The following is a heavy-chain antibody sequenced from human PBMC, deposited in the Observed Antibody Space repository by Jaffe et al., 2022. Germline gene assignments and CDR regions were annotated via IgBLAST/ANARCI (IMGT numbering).Heavy chain of an antibody. CDR3: VRHTGRILGYCSGGSCKHTVYYYYMDV. CDR2: IYPGDSDT. Sequence: EVQLVQSGAEVKKPGESLKISCKGSGYSFTSYWIGWVRQMPGKGLEWMGIIYPGDSDTRYSPSFQGQVTISADKSISTAYLQWSSLKASDTAMYYCVRHTGRILGYCSGGSCKHTVYYYYMDVWGKGTTVTVSS. J-gene: IGHJ6*03. D-gene: IGHD2-15*01. V-gene: IGHV5-51*01. CDR1: GYSFTSYW.